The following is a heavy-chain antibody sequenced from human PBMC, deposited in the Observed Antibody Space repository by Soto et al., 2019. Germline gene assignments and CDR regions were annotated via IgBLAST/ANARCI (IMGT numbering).Heavy chain of an antibody. J-gene: IGHJ4*02. D-gene: IGHD1-26*01. V-gene: IGHV3-15*01. CDR1: GFTFSNAW. CDR2: IKSKTDGGTT. Sequence: GGSLRLSCAASGFTFSNAWMSWVRQAPGKGLEWVGRIKSKTDGGTTDYAAPVKGRFTISRDDSKNTLNLQMNSLKTEDTAVYYCTTDRVGATPGSVDYWGQGTLVTVSS. CDR3: TTDRVGATPGSVDY.